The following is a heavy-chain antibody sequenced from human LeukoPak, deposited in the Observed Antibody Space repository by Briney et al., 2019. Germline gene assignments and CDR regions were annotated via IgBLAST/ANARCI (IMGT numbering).Heavy chain of an antibody. CDR1: GGSISSYY. J-gene: IGHJ4*02. V-gene: IGHV4-59*12. D-gene: IGHD5-12*01. Sequence: SETLSLTCTVSGGSISSYYWSWIRQPPGKGLEWIGYIYYSGSTNYNPSLKSRVTISVDTSKNQFSLKLSSVTAADTAVYYCARGRRMRSPQVATITGNFDYWGQGTLVTVSS. CDR2: IYYSGST. CDR3: ARGRRMRSPQVATITGNFDY.